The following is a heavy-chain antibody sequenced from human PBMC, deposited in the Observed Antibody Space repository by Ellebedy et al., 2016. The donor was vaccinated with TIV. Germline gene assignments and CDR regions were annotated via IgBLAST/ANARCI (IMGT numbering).Heavy chain of an antibody. Sequence: SQTLSLTCAISGDSVSSNGWNWIRQSPSRGLEWLGRTYYNSKWYNDYAVSVKSRITVNLDTTKNQFSLQLNSVTPEDTAIYYCARGWLRGGFDSWGQGTLVTISS. D-gene: IGHD5-12*01. CDR2: TYYNSKWYN. CDR1: GDSVSSNG. V-gene: IGHV6-1*01. CDR3: ARGWLRGGFDS. J-gene: IGHJ4*02.